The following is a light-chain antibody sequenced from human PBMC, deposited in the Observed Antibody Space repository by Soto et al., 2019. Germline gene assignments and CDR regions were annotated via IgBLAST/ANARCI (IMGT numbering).Light chain of an antibody. Sequence: EIGMTQSPATLSVSPGEGATLSCKASKNVYNNLAWYQQRPGQPPRLLIYDASTRATGILARFSGSGYGTEFTLTISSLQSEDFAVYFCQQCRNWPLTFGGGTKVEIK. CDR2: DAS. CDR3: QQCRNWPLT. CDR1: KNVYNN. J-gene: IGKJ4*01. V-gene: IGKV3-15*01.